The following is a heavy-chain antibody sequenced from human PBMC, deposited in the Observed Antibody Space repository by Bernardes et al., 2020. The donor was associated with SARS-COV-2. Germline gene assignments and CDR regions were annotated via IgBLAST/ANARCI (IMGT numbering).Heavy chain of an antibody. CDR2: IYTSGST. D-gene: IGHD3-3*01. Sequence: SETLSLTCTVSGGSISSYYWSWIRQPAGKGLEWIGRIYTSGSTNYNPSLKSRVTMTVDTSKNQFSLKLSSVTAADTAVYYCARRRSFWSGYHDLDAFDIWGQGTMVTVSS. J-gene: IGHJ3*02. V-gene: IGHV4-4*07. CDR3: ARRRSFWSGYHDLDAFDI. CDR1: GGSISSYY.